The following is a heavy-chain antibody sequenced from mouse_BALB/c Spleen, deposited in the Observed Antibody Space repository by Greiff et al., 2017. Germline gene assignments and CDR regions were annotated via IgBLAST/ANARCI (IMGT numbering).Heavy chain of an antibody. CDR1: GYTFTSYW. D-gene: IGHD4-1*01. CDR3: ARRLGRRDYAMDY. V-gene: IGHV1-7*01. J-gene: IGHJ4*01. CDR2: INPSTGYT. Sequence: VQLQQSGAELAKPGASVKMSCKASGYTFTSYWMHWVKQRPGQGLEWIGYINPSTGYTEYNQKFKDKATLTADKSSSTAYMQLSSLTSEDSAVYYCARRLGRRDYAMDYWGQGTSVTVSS.